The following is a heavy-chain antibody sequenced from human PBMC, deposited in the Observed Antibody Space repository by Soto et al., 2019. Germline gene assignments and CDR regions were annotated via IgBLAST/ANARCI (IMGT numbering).Heavy chain of an antibody. V-gene: IGHV3-23*01. D-gene: IGHD3-10*01. Sequence: VGSLRLSCADSGFRFSSYSMSWVRQTPGKGLEWVAAITATGDRTYYADSVTGRFTISRDNSKKTHYLQMTSLGAEDTAMYYCATMDGYFEYWGQGTPVTVSS. CDR1: GFRFSSYS. CDR2: ITATGDRT. J-gene: IGHJ4*02. CDR3: ATMDGYFEY.